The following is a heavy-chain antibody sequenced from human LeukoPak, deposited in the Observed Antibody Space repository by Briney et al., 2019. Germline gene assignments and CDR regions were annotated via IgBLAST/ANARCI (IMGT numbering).Heavy chain of an antibody. V-gene: IGHV3-23*01. J-gene: IGHJ4*02. CDR2: ISDSGGSP. Sequence: PGGSLRLSCAASGFIFSSYPMSWVRQAPGKGLEWVSDISDSGGSPYYADSVKGRFTISRDNSKNTLYLQMNSLRAEDTAVYYCARRGKNWLPCDYWGQGTLVSVSS. D-gene: IGHD3-9*01. CDR1: GFIFSSYP. CDR3: ARRGKNWLPCDY.